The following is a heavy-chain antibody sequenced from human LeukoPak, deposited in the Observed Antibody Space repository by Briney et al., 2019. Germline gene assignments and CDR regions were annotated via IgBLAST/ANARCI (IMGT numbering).Heavy chain of an antibody. V-gene: IGHV4-4*09. CDR1: GGSISSYY. CDR2: IYATGSN. Sequence: SETLSLTCTVSGGSISSYYWSWVRQPPGKGREWIGYIYATGSNKYNPSLKRGVTISVDTSKNQLSWKLRTVTAANTAVYYCARHGSVRSPLGPRGQGTLGPVSP. J-gene: IGHJ4*02. CDR3: ARHGSVRSPLGP. D-gene: IGHD3-10*01.